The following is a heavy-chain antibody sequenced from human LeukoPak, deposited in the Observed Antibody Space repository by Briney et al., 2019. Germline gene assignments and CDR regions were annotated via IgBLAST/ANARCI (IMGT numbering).Heavy chain of an antibody. Sequence: PSETLSLTCAVYGGSFSGYYRSWIRQPPGKGLEWIGEINHSGSTNYNPSLKSRVSISMDTSKNQFSLKLSSVTAADTAVYYCARQEGYCSGGSCYTFDSWVQGTLVTVSS. D-gene: IGHD2-15*01. CDR3: ARQEGYCSGGSCYTFDS. CDR1: GGSFSGYY. J-gene: IGHJ4*02. CDR2: INHSGST. V-gene: IGHV4-34*01.